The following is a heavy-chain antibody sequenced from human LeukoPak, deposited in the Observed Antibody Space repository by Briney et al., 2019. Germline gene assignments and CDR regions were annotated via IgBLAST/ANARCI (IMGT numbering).Heavy chain of an antibody. D-gene: IGHD5-24*01. Sequence: SETLSLTCTVSGGSFSSYCWSWIRQPPGKGLEWIGYIYYSGSTNYNPSLKSRVTISVDTSKNQFSLKLSSVTAADTAVYYCARDRDGYNSFDYWGQGTLVTVSS. CDR1: GGSFSSYC. J-gene: IGHJ4*02. CDR2: IYYSGST. V-gene: IGHV4-59*01. CDR3: ARDRDGYNSFDY.